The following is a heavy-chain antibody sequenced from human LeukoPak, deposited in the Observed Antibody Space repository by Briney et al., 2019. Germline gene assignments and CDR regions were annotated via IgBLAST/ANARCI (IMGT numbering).Heavy chain of an antibody. J-gene: IGHJ4*02. CDR1: GFTFSRFW. CDR3: ARENYCDY. CDR2: IKPDGSEK. V-gene: IGHV3-7*04. Sequence: GSLRLSCAASGFTFSRFWMGWVCQAPGKGLEWVANIKPDGSEKNYGDSVRGRFTISRDNARNSLYLQMNSLRAEDTAVSYCARENYCDYWGQGTLVTVSS.